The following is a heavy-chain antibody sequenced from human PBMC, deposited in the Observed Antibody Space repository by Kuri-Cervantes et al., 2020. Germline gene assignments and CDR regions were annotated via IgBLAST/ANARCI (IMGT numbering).Heavy chain of an antibody. CDR1: GGTYSSYA. V-gene: IGHV1-69*13. CDR3: ARDVPPMVRGVYPYYYGMDV. D-gene: IGHD3-10*01. J-gene: IGHJ6*02. Sequence: SVKVSCKASGGTYSSYAISWVRQAPGQGLEWMGGIIPIFGTANYAQKFQGRVTITADESTSTAYMELSSLRSEDTAVYYCARDVPPMVRGVYPYYYGMDVWGQGTTVTVSS. CDR2: IIPIFGTA.